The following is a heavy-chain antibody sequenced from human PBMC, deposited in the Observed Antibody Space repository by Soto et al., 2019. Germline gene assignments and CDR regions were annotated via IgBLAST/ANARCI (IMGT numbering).Heavy chain of an antibody. J-gene: IGHJ4*02. CDR2: VYYTRST. CDR1: GSAISSYY. V-gene: IGHV4-59*01. Sequence: KPSETLSLTCNVSGSAISSYYAGWIRKTPGKGLEWIGYVYYTRSTLYNPPLRSRVSIAVDMSKKVLSLRLSSVTAADSAVYYCARTRMIESWIDYWGQGTPVTASS. CDR3: ARTRMIESWIDY. D-gene: IGHD3-16*01.